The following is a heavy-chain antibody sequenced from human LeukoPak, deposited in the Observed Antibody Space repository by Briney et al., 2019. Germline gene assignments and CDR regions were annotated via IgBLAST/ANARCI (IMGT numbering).Heavy chain of an antibody. CDR1: GGSIRSSYYY. Sequence: SETLSLTCTVSGGSIRSSYYYWGWIRQPPGKGLEWIGSIYYSGSTYYNPSLKSRVTISVDTSKNQFSLKLSSVTAADTAVYYCARQAPGYYDFWSGYYTDAAFEIWGQGTMVTVSS. D-gene: IGHD3-3*01. J-gene: IGHJ3*02. CDR3: ARQAPGYYDFWSGYYTDAAFEI. V-gene: IGHV4-39*01. CDR2: IYYSGST.